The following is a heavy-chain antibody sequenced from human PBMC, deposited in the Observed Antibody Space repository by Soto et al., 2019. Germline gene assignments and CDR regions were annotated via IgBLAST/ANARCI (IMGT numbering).Heavy chain of an antibody. CDR2: ISYDGSNK. CDR3: AKSPAPEWELLRWFDP. J-gene: IGHJ5*02. CDR1: GFTFSSYG. D-gene: IGHD1-26*01. Sequence: QVQLVESGGGVVQPGRSLRLSCAASGFTFSSYGMHWVRQAPGKGLEWVAVISYDGSNKYYADSVKGRFTISRDNSKNTLDLQIGSLRAEATAVDYCAKSPAPEWELLRWFDPWGQGTLVTFSA. V-gene: IGHV3-30*18.